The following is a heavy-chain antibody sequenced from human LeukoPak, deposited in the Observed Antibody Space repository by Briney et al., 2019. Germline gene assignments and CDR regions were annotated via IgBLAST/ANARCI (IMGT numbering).Heavy chain of an antibody. V-gene: IGHV3-53*01. D-gene: IGHD5-18*01. CDR3: ASSTVRGYSYGNYYFDY. J-gene: IGHJ4*02. CDR2: IYSGGST. Sequence: GGSLRLSCTASGFTVSSNYMSWVRQAPGKGLEWVSVIYSGGSTYYADSVKGRFTISRDNSKNTLYLQMNSLRAEDTAVYYCASSTVRGYSYGNYYFDYWGQGTLVTVSS. CDR1: GFTVSSNY.